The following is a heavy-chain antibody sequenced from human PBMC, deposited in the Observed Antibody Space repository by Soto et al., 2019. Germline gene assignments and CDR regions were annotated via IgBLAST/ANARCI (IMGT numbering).Heavy chain of an antibody. CDR3: ARDLPDYDILTGYNWFDP. J-gene: IGHJ5*02. CDR2: ISAYNGNT. Sequence: ASVKVSCKASGYTFTGYGISWVRQAPGQGLEWMGWISAYNGNTKYSQKFQGRVTITRDTSASTAYMELSSLRSEDTAVYYCARDLPDYDILTGYNWFDPWGQGTLVTVSS. CDR1: GYTFTGYG. D-gene: IGHD3-9*01. V-gene: IGHV1-18*01.